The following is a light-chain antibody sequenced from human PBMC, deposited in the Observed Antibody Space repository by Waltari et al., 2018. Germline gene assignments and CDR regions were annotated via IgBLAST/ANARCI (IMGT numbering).Light chain of an antibody. V-gene: IGKV3-20*01. J-gene: IGKJ1*01. CDR1: QSIGRS. CDR3: QKYERLPAT. CDR2: DVS. Sequence: EIVLTQSPGTLSLSPGARATLSCRASQSIGRSLVWYQQKPGQAPRLLIYDVSRRATGIPDRFSGSGYGTDFSLTISRLEPEDFAVYYCQKYERLPATFGQGTTVEIK.